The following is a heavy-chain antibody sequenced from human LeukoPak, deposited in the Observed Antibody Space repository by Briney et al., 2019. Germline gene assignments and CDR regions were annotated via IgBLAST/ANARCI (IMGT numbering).Heavy chain of an antibody. CDR3: ATSPGYGDYFGWFDP. CDR1: GFTFSSYA. Sequence: GGSLRLSCAASGFTFSSYAMSWVRQMPGKGLEWMGIIYPGDSDTRYSPSFQGQVTISADKSISTAYLQWSSLEASDTAMYYCATSPGYGDYFGWFDPWGQGTLVTVSS. V-gene: IGHV5-51*01. D-gene: IGHD4-17*01. CDR2: IYPGDSDT. J-gene: IGHJ5*02.